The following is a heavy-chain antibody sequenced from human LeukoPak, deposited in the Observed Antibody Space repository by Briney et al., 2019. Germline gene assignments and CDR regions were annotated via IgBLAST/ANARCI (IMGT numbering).Heavy chain of an antibody. J-gene: IGHJ4*02. CDR3: ARVRLYDILTGYPRAFEY. CDR2: INHSGST. D-gene: IGHD3-9*01. Sequence: SETLSLTCAVYGGSFSGYYWSWIRQPPGKGLEWIGEINHSGSTNYNPSLKSRVTISVDTSKNQFSLKLNSVTAADTAVYYCARVRLYDILTGYPRAFEYWGQGTRVTVFS. CDR1: GGSFSGYY. V-gene: IGHV4-34*01.